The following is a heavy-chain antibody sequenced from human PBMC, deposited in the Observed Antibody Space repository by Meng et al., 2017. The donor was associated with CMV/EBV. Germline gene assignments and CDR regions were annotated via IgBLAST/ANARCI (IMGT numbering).Heavy chain of an antibody. CDR2: INSDGSST. J-gene: IGHJ6*02. V-gene: IGHV3-74*01. CDR1: GFTFSSYW. Sequence: GGSLRLSCAASGFTFSSYWMHWVRQAPGKGLVWVSRINSDGSSTRYADSVKGRFTISRDNAKNTLYLQMNSLRAEDTAVYYCARDSSSWYSRDYYYYGMDVWGQGTTVTVSS. CDR3: ARDSSSWYSRDYYYYGMDV. D-gene: IGHD6-13*01.